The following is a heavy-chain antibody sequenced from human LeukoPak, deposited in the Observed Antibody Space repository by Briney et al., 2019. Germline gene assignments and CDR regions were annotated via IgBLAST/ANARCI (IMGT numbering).Heavy chain of an antibody. CDR1: GFTFSSYA. CDR3: ARADIVVVPAARAFAVYYYMDV. D-gene: IGHD2-2*01. V-gene: IGHV3-64*01. Sequence: GGSLRLSCAASGFTFSSYAMHWVRQAPGKGLEYVSAISSNGGSTYYANSVKGRFTISRDNSKNTLYLQMGSLRAAAMAVYYCARADIVVVPAARAFAVYYYMDVWGKGTTVTVSS. J-gene: IGHJ6*03. CDR2: ISSNGGST.